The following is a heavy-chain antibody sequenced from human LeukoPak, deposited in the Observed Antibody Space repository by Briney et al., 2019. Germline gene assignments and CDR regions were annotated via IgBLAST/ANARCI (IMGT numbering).Heavy chain of an antibody. Sequence: SETLSLTCGVSGYSISSGYYWGWIRQPPGKGLEWIGSIYHSGSTSYNPSLKSRVTISVDTFKNQFSLKLRSVTAADTAGYYGARHRSSTSCYTGLDYWGQGTLVTVSS. V-gene: IGHV4-38-2*01. CDR1: GYSISSGYY. CDR3: ARHRSSTSCYTGLDY. CDR2: IYHSGST. J-gene: IGHJ4*02. D-gene: IGHD2-2*02.